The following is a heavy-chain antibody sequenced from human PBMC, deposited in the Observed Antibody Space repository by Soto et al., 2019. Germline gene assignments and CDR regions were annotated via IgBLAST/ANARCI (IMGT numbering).Heavy chain of an antibody. V-gene: IGHV3-23*01. CDR3: AKSMWQWLVQEGLYYFDY. CDR2: ISGSGGST. J-gene: IGHJ4*02. Sequence: EVQLLESGGGLVQPGGSLRLSCAASGFTFSSYAMSWVRQAPGKGLEWVSAISGSGGSTYYADSVKGRFTISRDNSKNTLYLQMNSLRAEDTAVYYCAKSMWQWLVQEGLYYFDYWGQGTLVTVSS. CDR1: GFTFSSYA. D-gene: IGHD6-19*01.